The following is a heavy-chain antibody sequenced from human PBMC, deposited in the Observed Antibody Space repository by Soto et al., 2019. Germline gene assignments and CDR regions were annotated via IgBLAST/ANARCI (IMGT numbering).Heavy chain of an antibody. V-gene: IGHV3-30-3*01. J-gene: IGHJ6*02. Sequence: QVQLVESGGGVVQPGRSLRLSCAASGFTFSSYAMHWVRRAPGKGLEWVAVISYDGSNKYYADSVKGRFTISRDNSKNTLYLQMNSLRAEDTAVYYCARDDTAAAVDYYYYGMDVWGQGTTVTVSS. CDR3: ARDDTAAAVDYYYYGMDV. CDR1: GFTFSSYA. D-gene: IGHD6-13*01. CDR2: ISYDGSNK.